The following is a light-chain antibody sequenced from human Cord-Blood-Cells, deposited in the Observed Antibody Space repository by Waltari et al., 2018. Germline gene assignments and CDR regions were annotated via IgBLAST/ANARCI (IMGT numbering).Light chain of an antibody. Sequence: EIVLTQSPGTLSLSPGERATLSCRASQSVSSSYLAWYKQKPGQAPRLLIYGASSRATGIPDRFSGSGSGTDFTLTISRLEPEDFAVYYCQQYGSSPLTFGGGTKVETK. CDR3: QQYGSSPLT. CDR1: QSVSSSY. J-gene: IGKJ4*01. V-gene: IGKV3-20*01. CDR2: GAS.